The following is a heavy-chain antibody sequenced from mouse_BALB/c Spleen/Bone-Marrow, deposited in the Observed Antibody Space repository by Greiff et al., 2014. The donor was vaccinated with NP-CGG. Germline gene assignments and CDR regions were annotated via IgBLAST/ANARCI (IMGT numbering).Heavy chain of an antibody. CDR3: ASYDYGYYFDY. CDR2: IDPANGNT. V-gene: IGHV14-3*02. CDR1: GFNIKDTY. Sequence: VQLKQSGAELVKPGASVKLSCTASGFNIKDTYMHWVKQRPEQGLEWIGRIDPANGNTKYDPKFQGKATITADTSSNTAYLQLSSLISEDTAVYYCASYDYGYYFDYWGQGTTLTVSS. D-gene: IGHD2-4*01. J-gene: IGHJ2*01.